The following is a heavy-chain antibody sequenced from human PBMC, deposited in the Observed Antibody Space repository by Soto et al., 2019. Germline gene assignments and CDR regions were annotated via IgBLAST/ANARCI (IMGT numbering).Heavy chain of an antibody. J-gene: IGHJ4*02. CDR2: IMPVFGRP. CDR3: ARQFDYDTSGYYYAY. CDR1: GGTFSKNT. Sequence: SVKVSCKASGGTFSKNTISWVRQAPGQGLEWMGGIMPVFGRPNYAQKFQGRVTITADEYTRTAYMELSRLKSDDTAVYYCARQFDYDTSGYYYAYWGQGTQVTVSS. V-gene: IGHV1-69*13. D-gene: IGHD3-22*01.